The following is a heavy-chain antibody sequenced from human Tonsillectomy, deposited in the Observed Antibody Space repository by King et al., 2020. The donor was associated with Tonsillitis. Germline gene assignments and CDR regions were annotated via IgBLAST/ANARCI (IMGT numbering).Heavy chain of an antibody. D-gene: IGHD3-10*01. CDR3: ARAVSPNYGSGSLDY. V-gene: IGHV3-7*01. Sequence: VQLVESGGGLVQPGGSLRLSCAASGFTFSSYWMSWVRQAPGKGLEWVVNIKRDGSEKYYVDSVKGRFTISRDNAKNSLYLQMNSLRAEDTAVYYCARAVSPNYGSGSLDYWGQGTLVTVSS. CDR1: GFTFSSYW. J-gene: IGHJ4*02. CDR2: IKRDGSEK.